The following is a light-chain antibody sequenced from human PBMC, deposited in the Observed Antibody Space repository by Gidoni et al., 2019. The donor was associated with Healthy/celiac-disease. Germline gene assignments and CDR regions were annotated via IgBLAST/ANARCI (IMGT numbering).Light chain of an antibody. Sequence: EIVLTQSPATLSLSPGERATLSCRASQSVSSYLAWYQQKPGQAPRLLIYDASNRATGIPARFSGSGSGTDFTLTISSLEPEDFAVYYCQQRSNWSTFGHXTRLEIK. CDR2: DAS. CDR3: QQRSNWST. J-gene: IGKJ5*01. CDR1: QSVSSY. V-gene: IGKV3-11*01.